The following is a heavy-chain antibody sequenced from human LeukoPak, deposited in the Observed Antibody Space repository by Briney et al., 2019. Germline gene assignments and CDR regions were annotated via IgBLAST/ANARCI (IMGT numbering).Heavy chain of an antibody. CDR2: ISWNSGSI. CDR1: GFTFDDYA. D-gene: IGHD3-22*01. J-gene: IGHJ3*02. Sequence: GGSLRLSCAASGFTFDDYAMHWVRQAPGKGLEWVSGISWNSGSIGYADSVKGRFTISRDNAKNSLYLQMNNLRAEDMALYYCAKADSSGYYAAFDIWAKGQWSPSLQ. V-gene: IGHV3-9*03. CDR3: AKADSSGYYAAFDI.